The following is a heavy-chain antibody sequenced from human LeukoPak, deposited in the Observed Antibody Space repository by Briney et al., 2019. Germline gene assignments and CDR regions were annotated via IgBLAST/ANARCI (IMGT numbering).Heavy chain of an antibody. CDR1: GFTFSTYA. Sequence: PGGSLRLSCAASGFTFSTYAMSWVRQATGKGLEWVSAISGSGGSTYYADSVKGRFTISRDNSKNTLYLQMNSLRAEDTAVYYCAKDFLSYYYYYGMDVWGQGTTVTVS. CDR3: AKDFLSYYYYYGMDV. CDR2: ISGSGGST. V-gene: IGHV3-23*01. J-gene: IGHJ6*02.